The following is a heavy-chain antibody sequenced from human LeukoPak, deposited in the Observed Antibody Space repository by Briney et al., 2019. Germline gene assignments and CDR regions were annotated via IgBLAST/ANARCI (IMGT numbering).Heavy chain of an antibody. Sequence: ASVKVSCKASGYTFTGYYMHWVRQAPSQGLEWMGWINPNSGGTNYAQKFQGRVTMTRDTSISTAYMELSRLRCDDTSVYYCARGPHWNGSSCYSGFQPWGQGTRDPVSS. CDR1: GYTFTGYY. CDR2: INPNSGGT. V-gene: IGHV1-2*02. J-gene: IGHJ1*01. D-gene: IGHD2-15*01. CDR3: ARGPHWNGSSCYSGFQP.